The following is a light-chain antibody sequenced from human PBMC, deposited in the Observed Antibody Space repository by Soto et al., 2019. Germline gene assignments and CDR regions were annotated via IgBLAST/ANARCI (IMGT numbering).Light chain of an antibody. V-gene: IGLV1-47*01. CDR2: RNN. J-gene: IGLJ2*01. CDR3: AAWDDSLSPQ. CDR1: SSNIGSNY. Sequence: QSVLTQPPSASGTPGQRVTISCSGSSSNIGSNYVYWYQQLPGTAPKLLIYRNNQRPSGVPDRFSGSKSGTSASLAISGLRSEDEADYYCAAWDDSLSPQFGGGTKLTVL.